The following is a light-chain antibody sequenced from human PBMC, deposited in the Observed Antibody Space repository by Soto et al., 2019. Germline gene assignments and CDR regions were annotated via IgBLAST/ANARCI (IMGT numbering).Light chain of an antibody. CDR3: QSYDSSNHWV. J-gene: IGLJ3*02. V-gene: IGLV6-57*03. CDR1: SGSIASNY. CDR2: EDN. Sequence: NFMLTQPHSVSESPGKTVTSSCTRSSGSIASNYVQWYQQRPGSAPTTVIYEDNQRPSGVPDRFSGSIDSSSNSASLTISGLKTEDEADYYCQSYDSSNHWVFGGGTKVTVL.